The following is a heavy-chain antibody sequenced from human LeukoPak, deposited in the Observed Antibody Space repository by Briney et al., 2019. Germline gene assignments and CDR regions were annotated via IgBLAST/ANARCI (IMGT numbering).Heavy chain of an antibody. CDR1: GFTFSSYA. CDR3: ARVASLGELSFTNGMDV. D-gene: IGHD3-16*02. J-gene: IGHJ6*01. V-gene: IGHV3-64*01. CDR2: ISSNGGST. Sequence: GGSLRLSCAASGFTFSSYAMHWVRQAPGKGLEYVSAISSNGGSTYYANSVKGRFTISRDNSKNTLYLQMGSLRAEDMAVYYCARVASLGELSFTNGMDVWXXXXXVTXSS.